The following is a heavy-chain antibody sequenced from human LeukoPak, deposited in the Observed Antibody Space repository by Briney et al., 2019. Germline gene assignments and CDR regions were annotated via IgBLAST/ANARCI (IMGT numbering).Heavy chain of an antibody. CDR1: GVSISSYY. Sequence: SETLSLTCTVSGVSISSYYWSWIRQHPGKGLEWIGYIYYSGSTYYNPSLKSRVTISVDTSKNQFSLKLSSVTAADTAVYYCARDSRNWGSFDYWGQGTLVTVSS. CDR3: ARDSRNWGSFDY. D-gene: IGHD3-16*01. V-gene: IGHV4-59*06. CDR2: IYYSGST. J-gene: IGHJ4*02.